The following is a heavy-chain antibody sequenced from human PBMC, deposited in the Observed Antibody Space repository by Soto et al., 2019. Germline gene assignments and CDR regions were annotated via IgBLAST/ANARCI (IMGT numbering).Heavy chain of an antibody. J-gene: IGHJ4*02. V-gene: IGHV1-3*01. CDR3: ARTAPMDAGDKYYYDF. CDR1: GYTFTSYA. D-gene: IGHD3-16*01. Sequence: ASVKVSCKASGYTFTSYAMHWVRQAPGQRLEWMGWIIPFFGTAKYSQKFEDRVTITTDESTNTVYMDLRSLTSEDTAVYYCARTAPMDAGDKYYYDFWGQGTLVTVSS. CDR2: IIPFFGTA.